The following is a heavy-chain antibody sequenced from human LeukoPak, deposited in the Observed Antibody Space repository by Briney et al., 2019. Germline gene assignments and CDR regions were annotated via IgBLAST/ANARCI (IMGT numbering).Heavy chain of an antibody. Sequence: GGSLRLSCAASGFTFSSYSMNWVRQAPGKGLEWVSSISSSSYIYYADSVKGRFTISRDNAKISLYLQMNSLRAEDTAVYYCARASPVTTYYYYMDVWGKGTTVTVSS. J-gene: IGHJ6*03. CDR2: ISSSSYI. CDR3: ARASPVTTYYYYMDV. CDR1: GFTFSSYS. D-gene: IGHD1-1*01. V-gene: IGHV3-21*01.